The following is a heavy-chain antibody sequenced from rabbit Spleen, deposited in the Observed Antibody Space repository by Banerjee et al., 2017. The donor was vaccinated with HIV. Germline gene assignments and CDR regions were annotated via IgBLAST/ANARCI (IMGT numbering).Heavy chain of an antibody. CDR2: IDSGSSGFT. Sequence: QSLEESGGDLVKPGASLTLTCTASGVSFSSSYYMCWVRQAPGKGLEWIACIDSGSSGFTYFATWAKGRFTISKTSSTTVTLQMTRLTAADTATYFCARDTSSSFSSYGMDLWGPGTLVTVS. CDR1: GVSFSSSYY. V-gene: IGHV1S40*01. J-gene: IGHJ6*01. D-gene: IGHD1-1*01. CDR3: ARDTSSSFSSYGMDL.